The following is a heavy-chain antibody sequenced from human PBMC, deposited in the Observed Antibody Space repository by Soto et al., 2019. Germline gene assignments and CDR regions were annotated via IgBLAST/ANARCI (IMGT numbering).Heavy chain of an antibody. D-gene: IGHD2-2*02. CDR2: IYTSGST. V-gene: IGHV4-4*07. J-gene: IGHJ6*02. CDR3: ARGIVVVPAAIRYYYYYGMDV. CDR1: GGSISSYY. Sequence: SETLSLTCTVSGGSISSYYWSWIRQPAGKGLEWIGRIYTSGSTNYNPSPKSRVTMSVDTSKNQFSLKLSSVTAADTAVYYCARGIVVVPAAIRYYYYYGMDVWGQGTTVTVSS.